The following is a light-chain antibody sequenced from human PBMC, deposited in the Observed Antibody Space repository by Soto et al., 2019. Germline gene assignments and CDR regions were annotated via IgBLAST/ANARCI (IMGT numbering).Light chain of an antibody. CDR1: QSLLHSNGFNY. J-gene: IGKJ1*01. CDR2: MGS. V-gene: IGKV2-28*01. Sequence: EIVMTQSPLSLPVTPGEPASISCRSSQSLLHSNGFNYLDWYLQQPGQSPKLLIYMGSNRASGVPDRYSGSGSGTDFTMRISRVEAEDVGIYYCMQAVQTPWKFGQGTKVEFK. CDR3: MQAVQTPWK.